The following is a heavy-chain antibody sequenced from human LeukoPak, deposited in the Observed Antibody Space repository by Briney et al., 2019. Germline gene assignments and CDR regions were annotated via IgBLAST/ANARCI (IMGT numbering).Heavy chain of an antibody. V-gene: IGHV1-2*02. CDR1: GYTFTGYY. CDR3: ARDQDWGSYRIDY. Sequence: VASVKVSCKASGYTFTGYYMHWVRQAPGQGLEWMGWINPNSGGTNYAQKFQGRVTMTRDTSISTAYMELSRLRSDETSVYYCARDQDWGSYRIDYGGQGTLVTVSA. J-gene: IGHJ4*02. CDR2: INPNSGGT. D-gene: IGHD3-16*02.